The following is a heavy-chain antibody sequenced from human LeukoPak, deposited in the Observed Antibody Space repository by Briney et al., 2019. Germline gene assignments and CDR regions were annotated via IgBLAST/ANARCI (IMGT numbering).Heavy chain of an antibody. CDR3: ARHRAPYYYGSGSLEVAGD. CDR1: GYTFTGYY. D-gene: IGHD3-10*01. V-gene: IGHV1-2*02. Sequence: GASVKVSCKASGYTFTGYYMHWVRQAPGQGLEWMGWINPNSGGTNYAQKFQGRVTMTRDTFISTAYMELSRLRSDDTAVYYCARHRAPYYYGSGSLEVAGDWGQGTLVTVSS. J-gene: IGHJ4*02. CDR2: INPNSGGT.